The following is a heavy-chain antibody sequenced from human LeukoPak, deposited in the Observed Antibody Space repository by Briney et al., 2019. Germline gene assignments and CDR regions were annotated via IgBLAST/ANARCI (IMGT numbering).Heavy chain of an antibody. J-gene: IGHJ3*02. V-gene: IGHV1-18*01. Sequence: ASVKVSCKSSGFTLTSFGISWVRQAPGQGLEWMGWISAYNGDKNSAQKFQGRVTMTTDTSTSTAYMELRSLRSDDTAVYHCARSIVVLAATPGAFDIWGQGTMVTVAS. CDR2: ISAYNGDK. CDR1: GFTLTSFG. D-gene: IGHD2-15*01. CDR3: ARSIVVLAATPGAFDI.